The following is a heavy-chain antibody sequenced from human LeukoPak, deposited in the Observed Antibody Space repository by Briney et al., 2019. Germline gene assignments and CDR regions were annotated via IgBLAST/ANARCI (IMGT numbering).Heavy chain of an antibody. Sequence: PGRPLRLSCAASGFTFSSYSMNWVRKAPGKVWGWGSSISSSNTYIYYADSVKGRFTISRDNAKNSVYLQMSSLRAEDTAVYYCGVEYSSSWRTKIDCWGQRIPVTASS. CDR3: GVEYSSSWRTKIDC. CDR2: ISSSNTYI. V-gene: IGHV3-21*01. CDR1: GFTFSSYS. D-gene: IGHD6-13*01. J-gene: IGHJ4*02.